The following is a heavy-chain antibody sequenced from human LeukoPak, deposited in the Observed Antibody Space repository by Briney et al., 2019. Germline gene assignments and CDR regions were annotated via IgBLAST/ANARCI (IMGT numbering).Heavy chain of an antibody. CDR1: GYTFTTSW. CDR3: VGLGPETLDY. CDR2: VYPGGSDT. J-gene: IGHJ4*02. D-gene: IGHD1-14*01. Sequence: GESLKISCKGSGYTFTTSWIGWVRQMPGKGLEWMGIVYPGGSDTRYSPSFQGQVTISADRSTTTAYLQWISLKASDTAIYYCVGLGPETLDYWGQGTLVTVSS. V-gene: IGHV5-51*01.